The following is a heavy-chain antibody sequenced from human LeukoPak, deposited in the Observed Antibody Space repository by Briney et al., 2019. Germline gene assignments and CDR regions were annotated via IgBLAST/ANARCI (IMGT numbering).Heavy chain of an antibody. J-gene: IGHJ4*02. CDR3: ARGSRYDSSGYYETIFDY. Sequence: SETLSLTCTVSGGSISSGSYYWSWIRQPAGKGLEWIGRIYTSGSTNYNPSLKSRATISVDTSKNQFSLELSSVTAADTAVCYCARGSRYDSSGYYETIFDYWGQGTLVTVSS. D-gene: IGHD3-22*01. CDR2: IYTSGST. V-gene: IGHV4-61*02. CDR1: GGSISSGSYY.